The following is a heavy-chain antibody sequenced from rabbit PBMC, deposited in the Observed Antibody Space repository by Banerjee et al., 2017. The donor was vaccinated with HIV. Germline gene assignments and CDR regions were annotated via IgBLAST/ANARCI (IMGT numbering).Heavy chain of an antibody. J-gene: IGHJ6*01. CDR1: GFSFSSSYW. D-gene: IGHD4-1*01. Sequence: QEQLVESGGDLVKPGASLTLTCTASGFSFSSSYWICWVRQAPGKGLEWIACIYADGSGTTYYASWAKGRFTISKTSSTTVTLQMTSLTAADTATYLCARGNHAGVAAWYGMDLWGPGTLVTVS. V-gene: IGHV1S45*01. CDR2: IYADGSGTT. CDR3: ARGNHAGVAAWYGMDL.